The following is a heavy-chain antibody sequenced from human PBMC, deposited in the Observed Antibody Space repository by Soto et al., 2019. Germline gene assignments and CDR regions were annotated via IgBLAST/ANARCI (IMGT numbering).Heavy chain of an antibody. CDR3: AQDRSGSRAGY. J-gene: IGHJ4*02. Sequence: VGSLRLSCGASGFTFSSYAMIWVRQAPGKGLEWVSSVSGSGGDTYYADSVKGRFTISRDNSKDTVFLQMNSVRDEDTALYYCAQDRSGSRAGYWGQGTLVTVSS. D-gene: IGHD1-26*01. CDR2: VSGSGGDT. CDR1: GFTFSSYA. V-gene: IGHV3-23*01.